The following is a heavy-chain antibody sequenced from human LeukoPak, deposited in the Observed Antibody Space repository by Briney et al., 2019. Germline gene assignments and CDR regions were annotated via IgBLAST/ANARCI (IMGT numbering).Heavy chain of an antibody. CDR3: ARECSSTSCYVNAFDI. J-gene: IGHJ3*02. Sequence: SETLSLTCTVSGGSISSGDYYWSWLRQPPGKGLEWIGYIYYSGSTYYNPSLKSRVTISVDTSKNQFSLKLSSVTAADTAVYYCARECSSTSCYVNAFDIWGQGTMVTVSS. V-gene: IGHV4-30-4*01. CDR2: IYYSGST. D-gene: IGHD2-2*01. CDR1: GGSISSGDYY.